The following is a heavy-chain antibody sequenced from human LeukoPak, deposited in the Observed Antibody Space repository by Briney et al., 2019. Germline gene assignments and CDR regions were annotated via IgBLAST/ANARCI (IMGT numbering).Heavy chain of an antibody. D-gene: IGHD4-17*01. J-gene: IGHJ4*02. CDR3: ATPDDSADSNY. V-gene: IGHV3-74*01. CDR2: MNADGRYT. CDR1: LFTLSTYL. Sequence: GGSLRLSCAASLFTLSTYLMHSVRQAPAERLVGVSRMNADGRYTHYADSVKGGFTVSSDNAKNMLYLQMNRLRAEDTAVYYCATPDDSADSNYWGQGTLVTVSS.